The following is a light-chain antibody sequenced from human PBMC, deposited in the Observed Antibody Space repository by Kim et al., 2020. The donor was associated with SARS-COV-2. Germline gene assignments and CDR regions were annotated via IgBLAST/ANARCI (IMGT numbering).Light chain of an antibody. CDR2: EVS. CDR3: SSYAGSNNFVV. Sequence: SVTISCTGASSDVGGYNCVSWYQQHPGKAPKRMIYEVSKRPSGVPDRFSGSKSGNTASLTVSGLKAEDEADYYCSSYAGSNNFVVFGGGTQLTVL. J-gene: IGLJ2*01. CDR1: SSDVGGYNC. V-gene: IGLV2-8*01.